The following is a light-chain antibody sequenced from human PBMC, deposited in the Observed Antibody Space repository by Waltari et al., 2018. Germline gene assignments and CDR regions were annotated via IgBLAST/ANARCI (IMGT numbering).Light chain of an antibody. CDR1: DSAVVDFDR. CDR2: EVT. Sequence: QSALTQPPSVSGSLGQTVSISCTRSDSAVVDFDRVSWYRQSPGTAPKLPLYEVTGRPSGVAGRLSGSKSGNTASLTISGLQPDDEADYYCSSYIPRRTWVFGGGTTLTVL. CDR3: SSYIPRRTWV. V-gene: IGLV2-18*02. J-gene: IGLJ3*02.